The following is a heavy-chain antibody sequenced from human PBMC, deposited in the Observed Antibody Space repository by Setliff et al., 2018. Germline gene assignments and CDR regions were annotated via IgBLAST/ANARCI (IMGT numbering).Heavy chain of an antibody. J-gene: IGHJ4*02. D-gene: IGHD6-13*01. V-gene: IGHV5-51*01. CDR3: ARPAYSSRWYEIKGFDY. CDR2: IYPSDSDI. CDR1: GYNFINYW. Sequence: GESLKISCKGSGYNFINYWIGWVRQMPGKGLEWMGIIYPSDSDIRYSPSFQGQITISADKSISTAYLQWSSLKASDTAIYYCARPAYSSRWYEIKGFDYWGQGTLVTVSS.